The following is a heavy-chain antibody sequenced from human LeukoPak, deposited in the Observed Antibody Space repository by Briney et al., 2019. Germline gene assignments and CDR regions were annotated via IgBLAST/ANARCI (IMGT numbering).Heavy chain of an antibody. D-gene: IGHD1-26*01. Sequence: GESLKISCXGSGYSFSNYYIDWERQMPGKGLEWMGVMYPGGSDIRYSPSFQGQVTISADKSIDTAYLQWSGLKASDSAMYYCASRTGSYYPFDSWGQGTLVTVSS. J-gene: IGHJ4*02. CDR1: GYSFSNYY. CDR2: MYPGGSDI. CDR3: ASRTGSYYPFDS. V-gene: IGHV5-51*01.